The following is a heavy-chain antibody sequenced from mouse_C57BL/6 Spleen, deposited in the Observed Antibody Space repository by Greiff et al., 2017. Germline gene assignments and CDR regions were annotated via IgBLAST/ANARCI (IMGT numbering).Heavy chain of an antibody. V-gene: IGHV1-55*01. CDR1: GYTFTSYW. Sequence: QVQLQQPGAELVKPGASVKLSCKASGYTFTSYWITWVKQRPGQGLEWIGDIYPGSGSTNYNEKFKSQATLTVDTYSSTAYMQISSLTAADSAVYYCARPFWRGYAMDYWGQGTSVTVSS. J-gene: IGHJ4*01. CDR2: IYPGSGST. CDR3: ARPFWRGYAMDY.